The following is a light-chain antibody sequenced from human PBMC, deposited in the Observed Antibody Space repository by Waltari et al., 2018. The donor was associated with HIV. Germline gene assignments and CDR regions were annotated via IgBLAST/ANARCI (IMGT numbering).Light chain of an antibody. Sequence: DTQMTQSPATLSASVGARVTLVCGANESLSSWLACFQQRPGMRPKPLIYQASVLENGGSARFSGSGSGTGFALSISDLQPDDVATYCCQQYNSYPLTFGGGTKVEI. V-gene: IGKV1-5*03. CDR1: ESLSSW. J-gene: IGKJ4*01. CDR3: QQYNSYPLT. CDR2: QAS.